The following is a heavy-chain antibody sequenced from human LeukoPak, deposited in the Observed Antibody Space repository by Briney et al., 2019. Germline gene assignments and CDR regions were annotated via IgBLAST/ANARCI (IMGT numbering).Heavy chain of an antibody. CDR1: GGSISSGGYS. CDR2: IYHSGST. D-gene: IGHD3-22*01. Sequence: SQTLSLTCAVSGGSISSGGYSWSWIRQPPGKGLEWIGYIYHSGSTNYNPSLKSRVTISVDTSKNQFSLKLSSVTAADTAVYYCARHPSYYYDSSGYWGDAFDIWGQGTMVTVSS. V-gene: IGHV4-30-2*01. J-gene: IGHJ3*02. CDR3: ARHPSYYYDSSGYWGDAFDI.